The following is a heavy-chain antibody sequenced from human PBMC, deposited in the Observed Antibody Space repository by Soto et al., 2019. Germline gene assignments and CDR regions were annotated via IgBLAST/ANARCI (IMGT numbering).Heavy chain of an antibody. D-gene: IGHD3-16*02. CDR2: ISSSSSYI. V-gene: IGHV3-21*01. J-gene: IGHJ3*02. CDR3: ARDIVITFGGVIARGAFDI. CDR1: GFTFSSYS. Sequence: XGSLVLSCAASGFTFSSYSMNWVRQAPGKGLEWVSSISSSSSYIYYADSVKGRFTISRDNAKNSLYLQMNSLRADDTAVYYCARDIVITFGGVIARGAFDIWGQGTMVTVSS.